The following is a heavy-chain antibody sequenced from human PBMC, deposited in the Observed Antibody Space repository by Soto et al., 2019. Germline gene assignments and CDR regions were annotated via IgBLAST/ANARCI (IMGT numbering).Heavy chain of an antibody. CDR3: ARAHAYAVAGTSCDALDI. V-gene: IGHV4-4*02. Sequence: QVQLQESGPGLVKPSGTLSLTCAVSSGSISSSNWWSWVRQPPGKGLEWIGEIYHSGSTNYNPSRRRRSPISVDKSKTQFSLKLSAVTAANTAVYYLARAHAYAVAGTSCDALDIWGQGTMVTVSS. CDR1: SGSISSSNW. J-gene: IGHJ3*02. CDR2: IYHSGST. D-gene: IGHD6-19*01.